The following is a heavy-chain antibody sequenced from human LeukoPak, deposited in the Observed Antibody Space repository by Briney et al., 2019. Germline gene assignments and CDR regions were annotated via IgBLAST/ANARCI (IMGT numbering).Heavy chain of an antibody. Sequence: PGESLRLSCAASGFTVSSNYMSWFRHAPRGGLEWGSSINDNGRSTFYPDSVKGRFTLSRDNSKNTLYLQMNSLRGEDTAVYYCAKVIRGVLDHAFDICGQGTMVSVSS. CDR1: GFTVSSNY. D-gene: IGHD3-10*01. CDR3: AKVIRGVLDHAFDI. V-gene: IGHV3-23*01. J-gene: IGHJ3*02. CDR2: INDNGRST.